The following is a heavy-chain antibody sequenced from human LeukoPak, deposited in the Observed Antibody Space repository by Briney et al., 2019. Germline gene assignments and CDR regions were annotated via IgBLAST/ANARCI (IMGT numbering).Heavy chain of an antibody. J-gene: IGHJ6*02. CDR1: GFTFSSYS. V-gene: IGHV3-21*01. CDR3: ARDRRYCSSTSCHIYYYYGMGV. CDR2: ISSSSSYI. Sequence: PGGSLRLSCAASGFTFSSYSMNWVRQAPGKGLEWVSSISSSSSYIYYADSVKGRFTISRDNAKNSLYLQMNSLRAEDTAVYYCARDRRYCSSTSCHIYYYYGMGVWGQGTTVTVSS. D-gene: IGHD2-2*01.